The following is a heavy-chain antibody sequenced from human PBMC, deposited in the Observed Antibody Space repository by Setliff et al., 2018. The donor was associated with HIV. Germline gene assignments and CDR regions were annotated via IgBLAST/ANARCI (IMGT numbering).Heavy chain of an antibody. Sequence: LSLTCTVSGGSISSGSYYWIWVRQPPGEGLEWIGNIYYSGSTYYNPSLQSRITISVDTSQNQFSLKVSSVTASDTAVYYCASQGRSGWLWGGFVSWGQGTLVTVSS. J-gene: IGHJ4*02. CDR2: IYYSGST. CDR3: ASQGRSGWLWGGFVS. D-gene: IGHD6-19*01. CDR1: GGSISSGSYY. V-gene: IGHV4-39*01.